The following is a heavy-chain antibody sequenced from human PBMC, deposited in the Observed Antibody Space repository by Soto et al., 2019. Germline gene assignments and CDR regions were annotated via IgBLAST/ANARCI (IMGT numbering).Heavy chain of an antibody. D-gene: IGHD3-10*01. CDR1: GDSFGSYA. Sequence: QMQLVQSGPEVKKPGSSVKVSCKASGDSFGSYAVSWVRQAPGQGLEWMGAIIPVFGTTNYTQKFQGRVTMTADESTTTAYMELSSLRSDDTAVYYCAREPFGRFDPWGQGTLVTVSS. V-gene: IGHV1-69*01. J-gene: IGHJ5*02. CDR3: AREPFGRFDP. CDR2: IIPVFGTT.